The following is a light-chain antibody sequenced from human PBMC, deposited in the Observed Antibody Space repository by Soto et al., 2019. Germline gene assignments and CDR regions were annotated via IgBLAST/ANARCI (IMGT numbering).Light chain of an antibody. J-gene: IGLJ2*01. CDR2: DVS. Sequence: QSALTQPRSVSGSPGQEVTISCTGTSSDVGGYNYVSWYQQHPGKAPKLMIYDVSKRPSGVPDRFSGSKSGNTASLTISELQAEDEADYYCCSYAGSYTLVFGGGTKLTLL. CDR1: SSDVGGYNY. V-gene: IGLV2-11*01. CDR3: CSYAGSYTLV.